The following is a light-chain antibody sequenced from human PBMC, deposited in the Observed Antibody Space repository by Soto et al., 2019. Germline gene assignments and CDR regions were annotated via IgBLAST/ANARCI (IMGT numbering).Light chain of an antibody. Sequence: EIVMTQSPATLSVSPGERATLSCRASQSFSSKLAWYQQKPGQAPRLLIYGASTRATGIAARFSGSGSGTEFTLTINSPQSEDFAIYYCQPYNNWPLTFGGGTKVDI. J-gene: IGKJ4*01. CDR2: GAS. CDR3: QPYNNWPLT. CDR1: QSFSSK. V-gene: IGKV3-15*01.